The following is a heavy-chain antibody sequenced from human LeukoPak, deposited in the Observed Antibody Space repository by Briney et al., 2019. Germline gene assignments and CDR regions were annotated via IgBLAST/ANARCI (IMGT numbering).Heavy chain of an antibody. Sequence: SETLSLTCTVSGGSIRSSSYYWGWIRQPPGKGLEWIGSIYYSGSIYYNPSLKSRVTISVDTAKNQFSLKLSSVTAADTAVYYCARDLYSSRTNDAFVIWGQGTMVTVSS. J-gene: IGHJ3*02. CDR3: ARDLYSSRTNDAFVI. D-gene: IGHD6-13*01. V-gene: IGHV4-39*07. CDR2: IYYSGSI. CDR1: GGSIRSSSYY.